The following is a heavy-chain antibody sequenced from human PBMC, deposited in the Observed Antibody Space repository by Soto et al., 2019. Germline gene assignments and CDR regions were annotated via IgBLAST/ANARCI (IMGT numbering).Heavy chain of an antibody. Sequence: QVQLQESGPGLVKPSETLSLTCTVSGGSVSSGSYYWSWIRQPPGKGLEWIGYIYYSGSTNYNPSLKSRVTISVDTSKNQFSLKLSSVTAADTAVYYCATSGDGYFWGQGTLVTVSS. CDR3: ATSGDGYF. D-gene: IGHD2-21*01. CDR2: IYYSGST. J-gene: IGHJ4*02. V-gene: IGHV4-61*01. CDR1: GGSVSSGSYY.